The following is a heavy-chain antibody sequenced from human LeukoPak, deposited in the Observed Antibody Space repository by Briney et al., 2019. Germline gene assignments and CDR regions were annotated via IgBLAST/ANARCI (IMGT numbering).Heavy chain of an antibody. V-gene: IGHV4-34*01. CDR3: ARRKWELIPTDAFDI. J-gene: IGHJ3*02. D-gene: IGHD1-26*01. CDR2: INHSGST. Sequence: PSETLSLTCAVYGGSFSGYYWSWIRQPPGKGLEWIGEINHSGSTNYNPSLKSRVTISVDTSKNQFSLKRSSVTAADTAVYYCARRKWELIPTDAFDIWGQGTMVTVSS. CDR1: GGSFSGYY.